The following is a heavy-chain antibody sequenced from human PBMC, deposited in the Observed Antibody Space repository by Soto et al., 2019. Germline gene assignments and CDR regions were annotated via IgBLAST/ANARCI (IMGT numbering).Heavy chain of an antibody. Sequence: ETLSLTCAVYGGSFSGYYWSWIRQPPGKGLEWIGEINHSGSTNYNPSLKSRVTISVDTSKNQFSLKLSSVTAADTAVYYCARGRRTPYQLLPINVGHYFDYWGQGTLVTVSS. J-gene: IGHJ4*02. CDR2: INHSGST. V-gene: IGHV4-34*01. D-gene: IGHD2-2*01. CDR1: GGSFSGYY. CDR3: ARGRRTPYQLLPINVGHYFDY.